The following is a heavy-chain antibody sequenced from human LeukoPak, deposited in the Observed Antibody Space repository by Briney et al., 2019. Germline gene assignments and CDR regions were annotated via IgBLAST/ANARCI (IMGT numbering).Heavy chain of an antibody. V-gene: IGHV3-48*01. CDR1: GFTFSSYS. CDR3: ARDSDFRSGYYFDY. D-gene: IGHD3-3*01. CDR2: ISSSSTI. J-gene: IGHJ4*02. Sequence: GGSLRLSCAASGFTFSSYSMNWVRQAPGKGLEWVSYISSSSTIYYADSVKGRFTISRDNAKNSLYLQMNSLRAEDTAVYYCARDSDFRSGYYFDYWGQGTLVTVSS.